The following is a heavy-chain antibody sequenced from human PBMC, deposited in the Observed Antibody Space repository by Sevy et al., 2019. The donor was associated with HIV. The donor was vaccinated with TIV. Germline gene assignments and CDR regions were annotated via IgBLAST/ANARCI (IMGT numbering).Heavy chain of an antibody. CDR3: ARGKSGYGYALNY. J-gene: IGHJ4*02. CDR1: GFTVNSNY. D-gene: IGHD5-18*01. Sequence: GGSLRLSCAASGFTVNSNYMTWVRQAPGKGLEGVSVIHSDDTTYHADSVKDRFTISGDNFKNTLYLHMSSLGAEDTAVYYCARGKSGYGYALNYWGQGTLVTVSS. CDR2: IHSDDTT. V-gene: IGHV3-66*01.